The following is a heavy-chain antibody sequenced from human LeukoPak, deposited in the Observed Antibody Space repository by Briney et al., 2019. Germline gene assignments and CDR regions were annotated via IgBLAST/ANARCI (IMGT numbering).Heavy chain of an antibody. V-gene: IGHV3-48*01. CDR1: GFTFSSYS. Sequence: GRSLRLSCAASGFTFSSYSMTWVRQAPGKGLEWVSYISSSSSTIYYADSVKGRFTISRDNAKNSLYLQMNSLRAEDTAVYYCARDWGYYYDTPYYYGMDVWGQGTTVTVSS. J-gene: IGHJ6*02. D-gene: IGHD3-22*01. CDR3: ARDWGYYYDTPYYYGMDV. CDR2: ISSSSSTI.